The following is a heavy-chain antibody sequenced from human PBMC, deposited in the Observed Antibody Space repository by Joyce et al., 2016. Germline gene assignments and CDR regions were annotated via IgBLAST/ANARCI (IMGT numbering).Heavy chain of an antibody. D-gene: IGHD5/OR15-5a*01. CDR1: GFNFTKYG. CDR2: ISFDGNKN. V-gene: IGHV3-30*18. J-gene: IGHJ3*01. Sequence: QVQLVESGGGVVQPGRSLRLSCATSGFNFTKYGMHWVRQAPGKGLEWVEVISFDGNKNYYADSVKGRFTISRDNSKNNVYLQMNSLRGEDTAVYYCAKEAAVSDAFDVWGQGTLVIVSS. CDR3: AKEAAVSDAFDV.